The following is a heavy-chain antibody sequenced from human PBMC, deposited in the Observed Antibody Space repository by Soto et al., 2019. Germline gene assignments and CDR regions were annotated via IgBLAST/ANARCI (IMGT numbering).Heavy chain of an antibody. CDR2: INAGNGNT. CDR3: ARAVAVPADFDY. D-gene: IGHD6-19*01. Sequence: QVQLVQSGAEEKKPGASVKVSCKASGYTFTGYAMHWVRQAPGQRLEWMGWINAGNGNTKYSQKFQGRVTITRDTSASAAYMELSSLSSEDTVVYYCARAVAVPADFDYWGQGTLVTVSS. J-gene: IGHJ4*02. CDR1: GYTFTGYA. V-gene: IGHV1-3*05.